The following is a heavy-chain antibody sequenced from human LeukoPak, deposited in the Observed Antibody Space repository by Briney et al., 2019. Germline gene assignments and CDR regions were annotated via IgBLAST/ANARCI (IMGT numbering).Heavy chain of an antibody. CDR3: AALDDYDSSGYPPG. CDR1: GYTPTKLS. D-gene: IGHD3-22*01. J-gene: IGHJ4*02. V-gene: IGHV1-24*01. Sequence: GASVKVSCKVSGYTPTKLSMHWVRQAPGKGLEWMGGFDPEDGETIYAQKFQGRVTMTEDTSTDTAYMELSSLRSEDTAVYYCAALDDYDSSGYPPGWGQGTLVTVSS. CDR2: FDPEDGET.